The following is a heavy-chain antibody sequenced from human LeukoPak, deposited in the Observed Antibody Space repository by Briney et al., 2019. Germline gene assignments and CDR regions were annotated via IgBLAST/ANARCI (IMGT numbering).Heavy chain of an antibody. J-gene: IGHJ4*02. CDR1: GDSVSSNNAA. Sequence: SQTLSLTCAISGDSVSSNNAAWNWIRQSPSRGLEWLGRTYYRSKWYNDYAVSVKSRITINPDTSKNQFSLQLNSVTPEDTAVYYCARDLGYSDSSGNYSPYYFDYWGQGALVTVSS. CDR2: TYYRSKWYN. V-gene: IGHV6-1*01. D-gene: IGHD3-22*01. CDR3: ARDLGYSDSSGNYSPYYFDY.